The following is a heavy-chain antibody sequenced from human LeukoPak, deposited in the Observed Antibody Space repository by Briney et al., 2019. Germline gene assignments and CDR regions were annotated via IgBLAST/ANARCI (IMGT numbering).Heavy chain of an antibody. CDR1: GSIFTSYW. D-gene: IGHD3-3*01. CDR3: ARRITIFGVVNSGFDY. V-gene: IGHV5-51*01. CDR2: IYPGDSDT. Sequence: AGASRQISCEGSGSIFTSYWIGWVRQLPGKGLEWMGIIYPGDSDTRYSPSLQGQVTISADKSISTAYLQWSSLKASDTAMYYCARRITIFGVVNSGFDYWGQGTLVTVSS. J-gene: IGHJ4*02.